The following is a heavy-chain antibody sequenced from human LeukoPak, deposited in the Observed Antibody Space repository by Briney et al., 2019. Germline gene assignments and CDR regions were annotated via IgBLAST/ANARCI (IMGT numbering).Heavy chain of an antibody. CDR1: GYTFTSYG. CDR2: ISAYNGNT. V-gene: IGHV1-18*01. J-gene: IGHJ4*02. D-gene: IGHD6-19*01. Sequence: ASVKVSCKASGYTFTSYGISWVRQAPGQGLEWMGWISAYNGNTNYAQKLQGRVTMTRNTSISTAYMELSSLRSEDTAVYYCASSNNVDSSGPDYWGQGTLVTVSS. CDR3: ASSNNVDSSGPDY.